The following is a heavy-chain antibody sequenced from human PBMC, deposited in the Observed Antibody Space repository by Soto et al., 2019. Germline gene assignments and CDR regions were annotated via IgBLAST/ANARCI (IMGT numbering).Heavy chain of an antibody. CDR3: ARDPAGNYPPYYYGMDV. D-gene: IGHD4-4*01. Sequence: GGSLRLSCAASGFTFSSYGMHWVRQAPGKGLEWVAVIWYDGSNKYYADSVKGRFTISRDNSKNTLYLQMNSLRAEDTVVYYCARDPAGNYPPYYYGMDVWGQGTTVTVSS. V-gene: IGHV3-33*01. CDR2: IWYDGSNK. J-gene: IGHJ6*02. CDR1: GFTFSSYG.